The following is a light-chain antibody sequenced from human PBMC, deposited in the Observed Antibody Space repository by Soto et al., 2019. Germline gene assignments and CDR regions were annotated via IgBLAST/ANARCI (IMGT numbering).Light chain of an antibody. CDR2: GAS. Sequence: EIVFAQSPGTLSLSPGESATLSCRASQSVSSSFLAWYQQKAGQAPRLLIYGASRRATGIPDRFSGSWSGTDFTLTISRLEPEDFAVYYCQQYVSSPWAFGQGTKVEI. CDR1: QSVSSSF. V-gene: IGKV3-20*01. J-gene: IGKJ1*01. CDR3: QQYVSSPWA.